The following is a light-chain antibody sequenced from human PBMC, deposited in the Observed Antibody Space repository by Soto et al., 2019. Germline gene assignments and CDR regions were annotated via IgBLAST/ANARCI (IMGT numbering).Light chain of an antibody. CDR2: GAS. V-gene: IGKV3-15*01. CDR3: QQYNNWPPTWT. CDR1: QSVSSN. Sequence: EIVMKQSPATLSVSPGERATLSCSASQSVSSNLAWYQQKPGQAPRLLIYGASTRATGIPARFSGSGSGTEFTLTISSLQSEDFAVYYCQQYNNWPPTWTFGQGTKVDIK. J-gene: IGKJ1*01.